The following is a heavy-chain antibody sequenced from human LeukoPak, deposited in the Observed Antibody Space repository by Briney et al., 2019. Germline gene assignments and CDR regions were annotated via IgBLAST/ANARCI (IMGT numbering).Heavy chain of an antibody. CDR2: SYDSWRM. CDR1: GDSISRES. CDR3: ARRIQHWSYWHFDL. J-gene: IGHJ2*01. Sequence: KPSEALSLTCTVSGDSISRESWSWIRQAPGKGLECIGYSYDSWRMNYNPSLQSRVTISLDTSKNRLSLQLNSVTAADTAVYYCARRIQHWSYWHFDLWGRGTLVTVTS. D-gene: IGHD2-8*02. V-gene: IGHV4-4*08.